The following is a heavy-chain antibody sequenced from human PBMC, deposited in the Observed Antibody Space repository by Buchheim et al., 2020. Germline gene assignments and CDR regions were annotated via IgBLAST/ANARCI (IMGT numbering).Heavy chain of an antibody. D-gene: IGHD1-26*01. Sequence: QLQLQESGPGLVKPSETLSLTCTVSGXSISISRYYWGWIREPPGKGLEWIGSIYYSGSTSYNPSLKSRVTISVDTSKNQYSLKLSSVTAADTAVYYCARISGSYWYWGQGTL. CDR1: GXSISISRYY. V-gene: IGHV4-39*07. CDR2: IYYSGST. CDR3: ARISGSYWY. J-gene: IGHJ4*02.